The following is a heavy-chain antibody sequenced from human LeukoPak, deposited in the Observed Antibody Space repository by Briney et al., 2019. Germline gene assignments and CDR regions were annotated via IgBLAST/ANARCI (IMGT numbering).Heavy chain of an antibody. D-gene: IGHD3-22*01. CDR2: IYYSGST. J-gene: IGHJ4*02. CDR1: GGSISSSSYY. Sequence: SETLSLTCTVSGGSISSSSYYWGWIRQPPGKGLEWIESIYYSGSTYYNPSLKSRVTISVDTSKNQFSLKLSSVTAADTAVYYCARVRSYDSRWLDYWGQGTLVTVSS. CDR3: ARVRSYDSRWLDY. V-gene: IGHV4-39*07.